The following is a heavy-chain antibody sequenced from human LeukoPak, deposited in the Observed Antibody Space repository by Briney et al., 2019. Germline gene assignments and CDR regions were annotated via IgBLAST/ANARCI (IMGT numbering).Heavy chain of an antibody. J-gene: IGHJ4*02. D-gene: IGHD3-10*01. CDR3: ARGYDGWFGELLGPYYFDY. CDR2: INPNSGGT. CDR1: GYTFTGYY. Sequence: APVKVSCKASGYTFTGYYMHWVRQAPGQGLEWMGWINPNSGGTNYAQKFQGWVTMTRDTSISTAYMELSRLRSDDTAVYYCARGYDGWFGELLGPYYFDYWGQGTLVTVSS. V-gene: IGHV1-2*04.